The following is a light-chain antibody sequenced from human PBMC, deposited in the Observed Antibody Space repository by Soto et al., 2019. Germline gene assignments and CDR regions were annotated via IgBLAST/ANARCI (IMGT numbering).Light chain of an antibody. CDR3: QHRSNWHLS. V-gene: IGKV3-11*01. Sequence: EIVLTQSPATLSLSPGERATLSCRASQSVSSYLAWYQQKPGQAPMLLIYDASNRATGIPARFSGSGSGTDFTLTISSLEPEDLAVSYCQHRSNWHLSVGGVTKVEIK. CDR2: DAS. CDR1: QSVSSY. J-gene: IGKJ4*01.